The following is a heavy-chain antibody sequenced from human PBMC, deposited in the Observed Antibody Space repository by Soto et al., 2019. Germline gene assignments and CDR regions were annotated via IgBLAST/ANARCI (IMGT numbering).Heavy chain of an antibody. J-gene: IGHJ2*01. CDR3: ASLVEMAAIAWYFDL. Sequence: QVQLQESGPGLVKPSQTLSLICTVSGGSISSGGHYWSWIRQFPGNDLEWIGFISYTGSTYYNPSLQSRVTRSADSSKNQFFLWLSSVTAADTAVYYCASLVEMAAIAWYFDLWGRGTLVTVSS. CDR1: GGSISSGGHY. V-gene: IGHV4-31*03. D-gene: IGHD2-21*02. CDR2: ISYTGST.